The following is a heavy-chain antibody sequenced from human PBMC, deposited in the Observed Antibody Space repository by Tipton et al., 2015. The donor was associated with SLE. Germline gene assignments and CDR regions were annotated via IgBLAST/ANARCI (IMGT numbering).Heavy chain of an antibody. Sequence: GLVKPSETLSLTCTVSGGSISSHYWSWIRQPPGKGLEWIGYIYYSGSTNYNPSLKSRVTISVDTSKNQFSLKLSSVTAADTAVYYFARASTGPWGQGTLVSVSP. V-gene: IGHV4-59*11. D-gene: IGHD4-11*01. CDR1: GGSISSHY. J-gene: IGHJ4*02. CDR3: ARASTGP. CDR2: IYYSGST.